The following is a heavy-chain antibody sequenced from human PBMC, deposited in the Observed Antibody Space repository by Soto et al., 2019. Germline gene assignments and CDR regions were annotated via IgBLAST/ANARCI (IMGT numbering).Heavy chain of an antibody. V-gene: IGHV1-69*13. CDR3: ARCRDGYNWRFDP. D-gene: IGHD5-12*01. J-gene: IGHJ5*02. Sequence: ASVKVSCKASGGTFSSYAISWVRQAPGQGLEWMGGIIPIFGTANYAQKFQGRVTITADGSTSTAYMELSSLRSEDTAVYYCARCRDGYNWRFDPWGQGTQVTVSS. CDR1: GGTFSSYA. CDR2: IIPIFGTA.